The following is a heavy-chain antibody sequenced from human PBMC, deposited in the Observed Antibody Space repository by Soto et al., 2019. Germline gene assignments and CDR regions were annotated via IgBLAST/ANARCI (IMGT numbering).Heavy chain of an antibody. V-gene: IGHV3-33*01. CDR1: LFTFSNYS. CDR2: LWFDASNK. J-gene: IGHJ4*02. CDR3: VRGRHPSYYFES. Sequence: SLRVSWTASLFTFSNYSMNWVLQAPGKGLEWVAILWFDASNKYYADSVKGRFTISRDNSKNTLYLQMNSLRVEDTAVYYCVRGRHPSYYFESWGQGTLVTVSS.